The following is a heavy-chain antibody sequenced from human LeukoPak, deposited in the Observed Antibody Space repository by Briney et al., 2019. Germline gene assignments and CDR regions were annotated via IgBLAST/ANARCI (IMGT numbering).Heavy chain of an antibody. CDR2: INEDGSTT. CDR1: GFTFSSNW. Sequence: RGSLRLSCAASGFTFSSNWMHWVRQAPGKGLVWVSRINEDGSTTNYADSVKGRFTISRDNSKNTLYLQMNSLRAEDTAVYYCARESYYDSSGLDYWGQGTLVTVSS. CDR3: ARESYYDSSGLDY. D-gene: IGHD3-22*01. V-gene: IGHV3-74*01. J-gene: IGHJ4*02.